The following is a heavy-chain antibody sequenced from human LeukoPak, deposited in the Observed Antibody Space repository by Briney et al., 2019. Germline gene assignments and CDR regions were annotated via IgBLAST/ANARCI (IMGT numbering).Heavy chain of an antibody. Sequence: SETLSLTCTVSGGSISNYYWTWIRQPAGKGLEWIGRIYTSGGTNYNPSLKSRVTMSVDTSKNQFSLKLSSVTAADTAMYYCARAAEYSSGWYLFDYWGQGILVTVSA. V-gene: IGHV4-4*07. CDR2: IYTSGGT. J-gene: IGHJ4*02. CDR3: ARAAEYSSGWYLFDY. CDR1: GGSISNYY. D-gene: IGHD6-19*01.